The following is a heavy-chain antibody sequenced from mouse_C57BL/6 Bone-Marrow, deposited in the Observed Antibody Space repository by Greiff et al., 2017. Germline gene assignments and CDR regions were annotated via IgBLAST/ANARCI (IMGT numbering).Heavy chain of an antibody. J-gene: IGHJ2*01. CDR3: ARWGTTVVEGFDY. CDR2: IYPRSGNT. Sequence: QVHVKQSGAELARPGASVKLSCKASGYTFTSYGISWVKQRTGQGLEWIGEIYPRSGNTYYNEKFKGKATLTADKSSSTAYMELRSLTSEDSAVYFCARWGTTVVEGFDYWGQGTTLTVSS. D-gene: IGHD1-1*01. V-gene: IGHV1-81*01. CDR1: GYTFTSYG.